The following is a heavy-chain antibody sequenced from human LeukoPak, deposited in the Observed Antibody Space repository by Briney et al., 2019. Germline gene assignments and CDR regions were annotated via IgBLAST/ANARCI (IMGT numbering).Heavy chain of an antibody. CDR2: FDPEDGET. CDR3: ATXXXXXXDSSGYKDY. D-gene: IGHD3-22*01. J-gene: IGHJ4*02. V-gene: IGHV1-24*01. Sequence: GASVKVSCKVSGYTLTELSMHWVRQAPGKGLEWMGGFDPEDGETIYAQKFQGRVTMTEDTSTDTAYMELSSLRSEDTAVYYCATXXXXXXDSSGYKDYWGQGTLVTVSS. CDR1: GYTLTELS.